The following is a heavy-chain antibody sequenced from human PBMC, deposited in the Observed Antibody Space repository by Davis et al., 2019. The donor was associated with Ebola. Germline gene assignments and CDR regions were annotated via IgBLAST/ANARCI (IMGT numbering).Heavy chain of an antibody. CDR2: IFSNDEK. CDR3: ARITELSLVWWEPPDY. D-gene: IGHD1-26*01. J-gene: IGHJ4*02. Sequence: ETLSLTCTVSGGSVSSSSHNWGWIRQPPGKALEWLAHIFSNDEKSYSTSLKSRLTISKDTSKSQVVLTMTNMDPVDTATYYCARITELSLVWWEPPDYWGQGTLVTVSS. CDR1: GGSVSSSSHN. V-gene: IGHV2-26*01.